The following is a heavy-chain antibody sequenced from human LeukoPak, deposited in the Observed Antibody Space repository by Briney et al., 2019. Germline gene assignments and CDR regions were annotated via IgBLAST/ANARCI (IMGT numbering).Heavy chain of an antibody. CDR3: ARDSPDNWFDP. CDR2: IYYSGST. V-gene: IGHV4-59*11. J-gene: IGHJ5*02. CDR1: GDSITSHY. Sequence: PSETLSLTCTVSGDSITSHYWSWIRQPPGKGLEWIGYIYYSGSTNYNPSLKSRVTISVDTSKNQFSLKLSSVTAADTAVYYCARDSPDNWFDPWGQGTLVTVSS.